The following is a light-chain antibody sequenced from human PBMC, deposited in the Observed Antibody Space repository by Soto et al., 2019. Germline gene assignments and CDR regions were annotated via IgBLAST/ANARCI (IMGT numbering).Light chain of an antibody. Sequence: QSALTQPASVSGSPGQSITISCTGTSSDVGSYDLVSWYQQHPGKAPKLMIYEGSQRPSGVSNRFSGSKSGNTASLTIFGHQADDEADYYCFSYAGTTNVAFGTGTKLTVL. CDR1: SSDVGSYDL. CDR2: EGS. CDR3: FSYAGTTNVA. J-gene: IGLJ2*01. V-gene: IGLV2-23*01.